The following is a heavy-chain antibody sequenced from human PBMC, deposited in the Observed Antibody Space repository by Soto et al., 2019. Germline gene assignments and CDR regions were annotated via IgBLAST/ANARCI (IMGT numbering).Heavy chain of an antibody. CDR1: GGSFSGYY. CDR2: IYHSGST. Sequence: SETLSLTCAVYGGSFSGYYWSWIRQPPGKGLEWIGEIYHSGSTNYNPSLKSRVTILVDTSNNQFSLKLSSVTAADTAVYYCARHLSESGFDLNYWSQGTLVTVSS. CDR3: ARHLSESGFDLNY. V-gene: IGHV4-34*01. D-gene: IGHD5-12*01. J-gene: IGHJ4*02.